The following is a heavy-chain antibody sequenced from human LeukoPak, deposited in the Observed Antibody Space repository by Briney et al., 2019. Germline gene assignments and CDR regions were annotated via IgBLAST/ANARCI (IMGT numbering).Heavy chain of an antibody. D-gene: IGHD3-22*01. CDR2: ILYDGTNI. J-gene: IGHJ4*02. V-gene: IGHV3-30*18. Sequence: PGGSLRLSCAASGFTFSNYAMHWVRQTPGKGLEWVAVILYDGTNIHYADSVKGRFIISRDNSKNTVYLQMDSLRAEDTAVYYCAKPTIHMIAVAPYFDSWGQGTLVTVSS. CDR3: AKPTIHMIAVAPYFDS. CDR1: GFTFSNYA.